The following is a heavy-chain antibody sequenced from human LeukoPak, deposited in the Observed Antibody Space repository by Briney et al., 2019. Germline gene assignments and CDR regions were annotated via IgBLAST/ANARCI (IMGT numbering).Heavy chain of an antibody. Sequence: PGRSLRLSCAASGLTFSSNYMSWVRQAPGKGLEWVSVIYSGGSTYYADSVKGRFTISRDNSKNKLYLQMTSLRAEDTAVYYCARVNVGHYDYGDDHYYSYGMDVWGQGTTVTVSS. CDR1: GLTFSSNY. J-gene: IGHJ6*02. V-gene: IGHV3-66*01. D-gene: IGHD4-17*01. CDR3: ARVNVGHYDYGDDHYYSYGMDV. CDR2: IYSGGST.